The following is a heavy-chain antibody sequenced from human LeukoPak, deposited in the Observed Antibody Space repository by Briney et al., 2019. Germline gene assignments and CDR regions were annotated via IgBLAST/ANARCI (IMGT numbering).Heavy chain of an antibody. CDR2: TNHSGST. D-gene: IGHD3-22*01. CDR3: ARMPLFYYDSSGPNDY. CDR1: GGSFSGYY. V-gene: IGHV4-34*01. Sequence: SETLSLTCAVYGGSFSGYYWSWIRQPPGKGLEWIGETNHSGSTNYNPSLKSRVTISVDTSKNQFSLKLSSVTAADTAVYYCARMPLFYYDSSGPNDYWGQGTLVTVSS. J-gene: IGHJ4*02.